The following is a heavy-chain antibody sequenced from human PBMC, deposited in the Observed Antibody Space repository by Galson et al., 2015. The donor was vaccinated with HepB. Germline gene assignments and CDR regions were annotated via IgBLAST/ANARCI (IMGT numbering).Heavy chain of an antibody. CDR3: ARDSPDMAPFDY. J-gene: IGHJ4*02. Sequence: SLRLSCAASGFTFSSYWMHWVRQAPGKGLVWVSRINSDGSSTSYADSVKGRFTISRDNAKNTLYLQMNSLRAEDTAVYYCARDSPDMAPFDYWGQGTLVTVSS. CDR2: INSDGSST. CDR1: GFTFSSYW. D-gene: IGHD2-15*01. V-gene: IGHV3-74*01.